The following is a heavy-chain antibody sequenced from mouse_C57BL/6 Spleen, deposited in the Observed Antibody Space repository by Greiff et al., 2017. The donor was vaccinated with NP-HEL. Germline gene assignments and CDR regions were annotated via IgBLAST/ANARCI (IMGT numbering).Heavy chain of an antibody. J-gene: IGHJ4*01. CDR1: GYTFTSYW. V-gene: IGHV1-64*01. Sequence: QVQLQQPGAELVKPGASVKLSCKASGYTFTSYWMHWVKQRPGQGLEWIGMIHPNSGSTNYNEKFKSKATLTVDKSSSTAYMQLSSLTSEDSAVYYCAKGVTTVEGIYAMDYWGQGTSVTVSS. CDR3: AKGVTTVEGIYAMDY. CDR2: IHPNSGST. D-gene: IGHD1-1*01.